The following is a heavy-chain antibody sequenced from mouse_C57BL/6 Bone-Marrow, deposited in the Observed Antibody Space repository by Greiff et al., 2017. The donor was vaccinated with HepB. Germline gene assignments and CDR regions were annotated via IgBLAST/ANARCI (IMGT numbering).Heavy chain of an antibody. V-gene: IGHV1-55*01. CDR1: GYTFTSHW. CDR3: ARAARFYYSSSSAMDY. D-gene: IGHD1-1*01. CDR2: IYPGSGST. Sequence: VKLVESGAELVKPGASVKMSCKASGYTFTSHWITWVKQRPGQGLEWIGDIYPGSGSTNYNEKFKSKATLTVDTSSSTAYMQLSSLTSEDSAVYYCARAARFYYSSSSAMDYWGQGTSVTVSS. J-gene: IGHJ4*01.